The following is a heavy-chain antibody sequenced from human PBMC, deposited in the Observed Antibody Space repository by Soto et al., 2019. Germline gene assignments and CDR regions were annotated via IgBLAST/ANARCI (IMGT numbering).Heavy chain of an antibody. V-gene: IGHV1-69*01. CDR2: IIPIFGTA. D-gene: IGHD2-2*01. CDR3: ARDCSSTSCMVGVYYGMDV. J-gene: IGHJ6*02. CDR1: GGTFSSYA. Sequence: QVQLVQSGAEVKKPGSSVKVSCKASGGTFSSYAISWVRQAPGQGLEWMGGIIPIFGTANYAQKFQGRVTITADESTSTAYMERSSLRSEDTAVYYCARDCSSTSCMVGVYYGMDVWGQGTTVTVSS.